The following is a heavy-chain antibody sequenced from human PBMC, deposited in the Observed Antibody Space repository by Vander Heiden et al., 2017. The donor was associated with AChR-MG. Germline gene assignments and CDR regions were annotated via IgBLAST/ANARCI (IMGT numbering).Heavy chain of an antibody. CDR1: GFTLSDYY. J-gene: IGHJ4*02. Sequence: QVQLVESGGGLVKPGGSLRLSRAASGFTLSDYYMSWIRQAPGKGLEWVSYISNSGSTIYYVDSVKGRVTISRDNAKNSLYLQMNSLRAEDTAVYYCARARDEYYYDSSDYWGQGTLVTVST. CDR3: ARARDEYYYDSSDY. V-gene: IGHV3-11*01. D-gene: IGHD3-22*01. CDR2: ISNSGSTI.